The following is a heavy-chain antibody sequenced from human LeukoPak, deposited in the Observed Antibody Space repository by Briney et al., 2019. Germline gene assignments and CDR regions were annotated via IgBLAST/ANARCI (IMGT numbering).Heavy chain of an antibody. CDR3: VRAPPGTGWLIDH. V-gene: IGHV3-13*04. J-gene: IGHJ4*02. Sequence: PGGSLRLSCAASGFAFSNYDMLWVLQATGKGLEWVSAINTAADTYYPDSVKGRFTISRENAKSSLYLQMNSLRVGDTAVYYCVRAPPGTGWLIDHWGQGTLVAVSS. CDR1: GFAFSNYD. CDR2: INTAADT. D-gene: IGHD6-19*01.